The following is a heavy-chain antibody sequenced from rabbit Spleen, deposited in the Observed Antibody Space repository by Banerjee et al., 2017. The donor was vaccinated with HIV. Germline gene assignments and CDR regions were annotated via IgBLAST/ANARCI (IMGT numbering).Heavy chain of an antibody. V-gene: IGHV1S45*01. D-gene: IGHD4-2*01. J-gene: IGHJ4*01. CDR3: ARIGARSSVYADYIDL. Sequence: LEESGGGLGKPGGTLTLTCTVSGFSFSSNWICWVRQAPGKGLEWIACIDTRDGDTDSEIWPKGRFNMSTASSTTVTLQMTSRTVAHPATFFCARIGARSSVYADYIDLWGPGTLVTVS. CDR2: IDTRDGDT. CDR1: GFSFSSNW.